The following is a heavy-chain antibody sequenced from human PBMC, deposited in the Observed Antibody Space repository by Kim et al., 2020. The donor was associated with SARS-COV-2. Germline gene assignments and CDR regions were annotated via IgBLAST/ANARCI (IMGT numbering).Heavy chain of an antibody. V-gene: IGHV4-31*03. J-gene: IGHJ6*03. Sequence: SETLSLTCTVSGGSISSGGYYWSWIRQHPGKGLEWIGYIYYSGSTYYNPSLKSRVTISVDTSKNQFSLKLSSVTAADTAVYYCARGKLGMRAYYYYVDVWGKGTTVSVSS. CDR3: ARGKLGMRAYYYYVDV. CDR2: IYYSGST. D-gene: IGHD7-27*01. CDR1: GGSISSGGYY.